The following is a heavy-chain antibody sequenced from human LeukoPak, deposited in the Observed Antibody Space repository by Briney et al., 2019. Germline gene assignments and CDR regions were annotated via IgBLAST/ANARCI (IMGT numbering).Heavy chain of an antibody. CDR3: TTSYYDSSGYRN. D-gene: IGHD3-22*01. Sequence: KSGGSLRLSCAASGFTFSNAWMSWVRQAPGKGLEWVGRIKTKTDGGTTDYAAPVKGRFTISRDDSENTLHLQMNSLKTEDTAVYYCTTSYYDSSGYRNWGQGTLVTVSS. V-gene: IGHV3-15*01. CDR1: GFTFSNAW. J-gene: IGHJ4*02. CDR2: IKTKTDGGTT.